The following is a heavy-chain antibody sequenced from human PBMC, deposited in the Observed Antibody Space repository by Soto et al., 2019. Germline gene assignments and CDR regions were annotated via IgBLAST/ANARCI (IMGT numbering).Heavy chain of an antibody. CDR1: GGSISSGDYY. Sequence: PSETLSLTCTVSGGSISSGDYYWSWVRQPPGKGLEWIGNIYYSGSTYYNASLKSRVIISVDTSKNQFSLNVTSVTAADTAVYFCARCYDFWSGSDAYGMDVWGQGTTVTAP. CDR3: ARCYDFWSGSDAYGMDV. D-gene: IGHD3-3*01. J-gene: IGHJ6*02. V-gene: IGHV4-30-4*01. CDR2: IYYSGST.